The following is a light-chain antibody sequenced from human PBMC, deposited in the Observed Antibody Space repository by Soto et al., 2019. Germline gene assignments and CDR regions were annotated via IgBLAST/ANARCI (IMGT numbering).Light chain of an antibody. CDR1: QGIGSY. CDR2: AAS. J-gene: IGKJ5*01. V-gene: IGKV1-8*01. Sequence: ANRMTQSPSSFSATPGDRVTITCRASQGIGSYLAWFQQKPGQAPKLLIYAASTLQSGVPSRFSGSGSGTDFTLTISCLQSEDFATYYCQQYESLPLTFGQGRRLE. CDR3: QQYESLPLT.